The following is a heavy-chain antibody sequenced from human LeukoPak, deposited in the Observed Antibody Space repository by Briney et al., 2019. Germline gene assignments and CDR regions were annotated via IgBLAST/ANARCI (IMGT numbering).Heavy chain of an antibody. CDR1: GYTFTSYY. J-gene: IGHJ4*02. Sequence: ASVKVSCEASGYTFTSYYMHWVRQAPGQGLEWMGIINPSGGSTSYAQKFQGRVTMTRDMSTSTVYMELSSLRSEDTAVYYCARARVGATPFFDYWGQGTLVTVSS. CDR2: INPSGGST. CDR3: ARARVGATPFFDY. V-gene: IGHV1-46*01. D-gene: IGHD1-26*01.